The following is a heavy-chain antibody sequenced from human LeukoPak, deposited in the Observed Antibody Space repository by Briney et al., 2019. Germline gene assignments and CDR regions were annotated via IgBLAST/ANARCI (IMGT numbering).Heavy chain of an antibody. V-gene: IGHV3-30*02. J-gene: IGHJ6*03. CDR3: AKQMMERQQYYYMDV. CDR1: GLTFSTCG. Sequence: GGSLRLSCVASGLTFSTCGMHWVRQAPGKGLEWLTHIRHDESATYYADSVKGRFTISRENSKNTLYLQMNSLRGEDTAVYYCAKQMMERQQYYYMDVWGKGTSVTVSS. CDR2: IRHDESAT. D-gene: IGHD6-13*01.